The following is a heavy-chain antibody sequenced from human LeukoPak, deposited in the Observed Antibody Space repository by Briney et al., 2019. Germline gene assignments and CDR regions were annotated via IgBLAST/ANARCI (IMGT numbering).Heavy chain of an antibody. V-gene: IGHV3-48*03. D-gene: IGHD2/OR15-2a*01. CDR2: ISSSGHSI. CDR1: GFIFSSYE. J-gene: IGHJ4*02. CDR3: ARGPILGDY. Sequence: PGESLRLSCVASGFIFSSYEMNWVRQTPGKGLEWLAHISSSGHSISYADSVRGRFTISRDNAKNSLYLQMNRLRAEDTAVYSCARGPILGDYWGQGTLVTVSS.